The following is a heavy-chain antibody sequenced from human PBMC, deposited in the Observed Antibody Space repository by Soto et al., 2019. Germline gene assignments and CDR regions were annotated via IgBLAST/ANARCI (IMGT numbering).Heavy chain of an antibody. CDR3: ARDLRGMYSSSWYYYYGMDV. Sequence: GVSLRLSCAASGFTFSSYSMNWVRQAPGKGLEWVSYISSSSSTIYYADSVKGRFTISRDNAKNSLYLQMNSLRAEDTAVYYCARDLRGMYSSSWYYYYGMDVWGQGTTVTVSS. J-gene: IGHJ6*02. D-gene: IGHD6-13*01. V-gene: IGHV3-48*01. CDR1: GFTFSSYS. CDR2: ISSSSSTI.